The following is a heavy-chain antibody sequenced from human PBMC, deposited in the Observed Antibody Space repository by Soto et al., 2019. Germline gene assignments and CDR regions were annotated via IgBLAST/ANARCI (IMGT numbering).Heavy chain of an antibody. Sequence: GGSLRLSCAASGFTFSSYGMHWVRQAPGKGLEWVAVISYDGSNKYYADSVKGRFTISRDNSKNTLYLQMNSLRAEDTAVYYCAKDHLRFDGSSWYPGPADYWGQGTLVTVSS. CDR2: ISYDGSNK. J-gene: IGHJ4*02. V-gene: IGHV3-30*18. CDR1: GFTFSSYG. CDR3: AKDHLRFDGSSWYPGPADY. D-gene: IGHD6-13*01.